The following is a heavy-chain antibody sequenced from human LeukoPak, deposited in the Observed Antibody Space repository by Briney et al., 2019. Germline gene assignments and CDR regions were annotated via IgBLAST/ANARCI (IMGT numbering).Heavy chain of an antibody. V-gene: IGHV4-59*01. CDR2: IYYSGST. J-gene: IGHJ3*02. CDR1: GGSISSYY. D-gene: IGHD3-10*01. CDR3: ARDRGLLWFGELSNDAFDI. Sequence: SETLSLTCTVSGGSISSYYWSWIRQPPGKGLEWIGYIYYSGSTNYNPSLKSRVTISVDTSKNQFSLKLSSVTAADTAVYYCARDRGLLWFGELSNDAFDIWGQGTMVTVSS.